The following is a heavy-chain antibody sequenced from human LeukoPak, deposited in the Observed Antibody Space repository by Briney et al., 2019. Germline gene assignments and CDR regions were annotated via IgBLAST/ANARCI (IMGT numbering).Heavy chain of an antibody. D-gene: IGHD3-9*01. V-gene: IGHV4-34*01. CDR2: FNHSGST. Sequence: SETLSLTCAVYGGSFSGYYWSWIRQPPGKGLEWIGEFNHSGSTNYNPSLKSRVTISVDTSKNQFSLRLSSVTAADTAVYYCARITIFPPVYYYYGMDVWGQGTTVTVSS. J-gene: IGHJ6*02. CDR3: ARITIFPPVYYYYGMDV. CDR1: GGSFSGYY.